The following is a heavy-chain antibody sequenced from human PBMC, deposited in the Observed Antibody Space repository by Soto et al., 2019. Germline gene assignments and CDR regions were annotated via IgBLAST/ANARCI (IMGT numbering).Heavy chain of an antibody. CDR2: IWYDGSNK. J-gene: IGHJ3*01. Sequence: GGSLRLSCAASGFTFSSFGMHWVRQAPGKGLEWVALIWYDGSNKYYADSVKGRFTISRDNSNDALYVQMNSLRAEDTAVYYCARVGGSNAFDVWGQGTMVTVSS. CDR3: ARVGGSNAFDV. V-gene: IGHV3-33*01. D-gene: IGHD5-12*01. CDR1: GFTFSSFG.